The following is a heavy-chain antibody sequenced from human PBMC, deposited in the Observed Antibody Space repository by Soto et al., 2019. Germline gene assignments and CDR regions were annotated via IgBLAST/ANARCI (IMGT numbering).Heavy chain of an antibody. CDR1: GGTFSSYA. V-gene: IGHV1-69*12. CDR2: IIPIFGTA. Sequence: QVQLVQSGAEVKKPGSSVKVSCKASGGTFSSYAISWVRQAPGQGLEWMGGIIPIFGTANYAQKFQGRVTITADESTSTDYMELSSLRSEDTAVYYCARASYSSGWFPTYYYYYGMDVWGQGTTVTVSS. CDR3: ARASYSSGWFPTYYYYYGMDV. D-gene: IGHD6-19*01. J-gene: IGHJ6*02.